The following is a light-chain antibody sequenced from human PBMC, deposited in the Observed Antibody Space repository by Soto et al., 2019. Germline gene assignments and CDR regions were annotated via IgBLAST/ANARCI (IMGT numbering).Light chain of an antibody. CDR1: QSILFTSNNKNY. CDR2: WAS. CDR3: QQYYTTPPYT. Sequence: DIVMTQSPDSLAVSLGERAAINCKSSQSILFTSNNKNYLAWYQQKPGQRPKLLIYWASTRESGVPDRFSGSGSGTDFTLTISSLQAEDVAVYYCQQYYTTPPYTFGQGTKVEIK. J-gene: IGKJ2*01. V-gene: IGKV4-1*01.